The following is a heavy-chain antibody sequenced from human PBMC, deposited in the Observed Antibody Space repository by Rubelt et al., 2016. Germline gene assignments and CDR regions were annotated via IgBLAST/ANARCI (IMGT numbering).Heavy chain of an antibody. CDR2: IYSGGDT. Sequence: EVQLVESGGGLKQPGGSLRLTCVASGISFSTFAMSWVRQAPGKGLQWVSVIYSGGDTYYTDSVKGRFTISRDISKNTLYLQMNSLRAEDTAVYYCARGTFSSGWLSWGQGTLVTVSS. V-gene: IGHV3-66*01. CDR1: GISFSTFA. CDR3: ARGTFSSGWLS. J-gene: IGHJ5*02. D-gene: IGHD6-19*01.